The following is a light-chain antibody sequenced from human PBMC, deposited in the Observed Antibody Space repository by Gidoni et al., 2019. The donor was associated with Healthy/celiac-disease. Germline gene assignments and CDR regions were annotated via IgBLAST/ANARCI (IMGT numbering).Light chain of an antibody. J-gene: IGLJ2*01. CDR2: DNN. CDR1: SSNIGNNY. Sequence: QKVTISCSGSSSNIGNNYVSWYQQLPGTAPKLLIYDNNKRPSGIPDRFSGSKSGTSATLGITGLQTGDEADYYCGTWDSSLSSGVFGGGTKLTVL. V-gene: IGLV1-51*01. CDR3: GTWDSSLSSGV.